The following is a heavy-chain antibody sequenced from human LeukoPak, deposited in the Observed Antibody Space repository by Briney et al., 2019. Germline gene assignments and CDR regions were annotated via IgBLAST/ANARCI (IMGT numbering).Heavy chain of an antibody. Sequence: GGSLRLSCAGSGFTFSSYSMTWVRQAPGKGLEWVSGIIGSGGTTYYADSVKGRFTISRDNSKNTVYLQINNLRDEDTAVYYCAKDDRLLRFLHWGQGTLVTVSS. CDR2: IIGSGGTT. CDR1: GFTFSSYS. CDR3: AKDDRLLRFLH. J-gene: IGHJ4*02. V-gene: IGHV3-23*01. D-gene: IGHD3-16*01.